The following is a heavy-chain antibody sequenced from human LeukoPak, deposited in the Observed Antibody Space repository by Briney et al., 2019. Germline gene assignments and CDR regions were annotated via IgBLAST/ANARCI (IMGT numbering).Heavy chain of an antibody. J-gene: IGHJ5*02. CDR1: GYTFTSYG. V-gene: IGHV1-18*01. CDR3: ARDSDCSSTSCYYWFDP. CDR2: ISAYNGNT. Sequence: GASVKVSCKASGYTFTSYGISWVRQAPGQGLEWMGWISAYNGNTNYAQKLQGRVTMTTDTSTSTAYMELRSLRSDDTAVYYCARDSDCSSTSCYYWFDPWDQGTLVTVSS. D-gene: IGHD2-2*01.